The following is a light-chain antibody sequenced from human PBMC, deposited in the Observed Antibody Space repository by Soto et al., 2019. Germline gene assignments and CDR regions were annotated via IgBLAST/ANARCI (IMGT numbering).Light chain of an antibody. J-gene: IGKJ5*01. CDR2: GAS. CDR1: QSVSSSY. Sequence: EIVLTQSPGTLSLSPGERATLSCRASQSVSSSYLAWYQQKPGQAPRLLIYGASNRATGIPARFSGSGSGTDFTLTISSLEPEDFAVYYCQQRSNWPPITVGQGTRLEI. V-gene: IGKV3D-20*02. CDR3: QQRSNWPPIT.